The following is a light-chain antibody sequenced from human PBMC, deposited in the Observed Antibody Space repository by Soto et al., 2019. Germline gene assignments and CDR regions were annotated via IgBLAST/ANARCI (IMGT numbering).Light chain of an antibody. Sequence: EIVLTQSPGTLSLSPGERATLSCRASQSVSSSYLAWYQQKPGQAPRLLIYGASSRATDIPDRFSGSGSGTDFTLTISRLVPEDFAVYYCQQYGSSPPTFGQGTKVDIK. CDR1: QSVSSSY. J-gene: IGKJ1*01. CDR2: GAS. V-gene: IGKV3-20*01. CDR3: QQYGSSPPT.